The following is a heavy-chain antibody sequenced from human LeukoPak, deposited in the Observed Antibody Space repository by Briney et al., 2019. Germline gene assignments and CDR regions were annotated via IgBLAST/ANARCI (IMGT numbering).Heavy chain of an antibody. Sequence: PSETLSLICAVYDGSFSDYYWNWLRQSPGKGLEWVGEINHSGSTRYNPSLTGRVTISVDTSKNQFSLKLSSVTAADTAVYYCARGVDDAADGADCFDPWGRGTLVTVSS. D-gene: IGHD3-16*01. J-gene: IGHJ5*02. V-gene: IGHV4-34*01. CDR1: DGSFSDYY. CDR3: ARGVDDAADGADCFDP. CDR2: INHSGST.